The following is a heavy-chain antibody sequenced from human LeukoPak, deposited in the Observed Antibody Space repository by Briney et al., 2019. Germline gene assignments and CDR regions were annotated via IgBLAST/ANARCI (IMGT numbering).Heavy chain of an antibody. D-gene: IGHD1-26*01. CDR2: IYSRGLTRGST. CDR3: ARDQEYSGSYYRYFDY. Sequence: SETLSLTCTVSGGSLSSYYWSWIRQPPGKGLEWIGYIYSRGLTRGSTNYNPSLRSRVTISVDTSKNQFSLKLSSVTAADTAVYYCARDQEYSGSYYRYFDYWGQGTLVTVSS. V-gene: IGHV4-59*01. CDR1: GGSLSSYY. J-gene: IGHJ4*02.